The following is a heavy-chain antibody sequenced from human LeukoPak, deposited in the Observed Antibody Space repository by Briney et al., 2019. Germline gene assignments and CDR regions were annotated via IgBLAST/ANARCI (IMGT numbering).Heavy chain of an antibody. CDR3: ARKKHSELHSYDFGSGYRLFDY. D-gene: IGHD3-3*01. CDR1: GGSISSSSYY. J-gene: IGHJ4*02. V-gene: IGHV4-39*01. Sequence: PSETLSLTCTVSGGSISSSSYYWGWIRQPPGTGLEWIGSIYYSGSTYYNPSLKSRVAISVDTSKNQFSLKLSSVTAADTAVYYCARKKHSELHSYDFGSGYRLFDYWGQGTLVTVSS. CDR2: IYYSGST.